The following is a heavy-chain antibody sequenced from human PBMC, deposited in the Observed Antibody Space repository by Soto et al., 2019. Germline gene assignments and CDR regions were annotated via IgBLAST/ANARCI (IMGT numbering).Heavy chain of an antibody. Sequence: PSETLSLTCTVSGGSISGHSWIWIRQPAGKGLEWIGHIYPSGSTSYNPSLRSRVTMSLDTSSNQIFLNLTPVTAADTAVFYCVRGRSYSVYDFWGPGTLVTVSS. D-gene: IGHD5-12*01. CDR3: VRGRSYSVYDF. CDR2: IYPSGST. V-gene: IGHV4-4*07. CDR1: GGSISGHS. J-gene: IGHJ4*02.